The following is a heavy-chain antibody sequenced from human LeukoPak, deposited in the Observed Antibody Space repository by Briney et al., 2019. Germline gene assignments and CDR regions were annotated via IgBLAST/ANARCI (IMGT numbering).Heavy chain of an antibody. D-gene: IGHD2-15*01. CDR3: ANHLEYCSTGSCPYFDY. J-gene: IGHJ4*02. Sequence: PGGSLRLSCAASGFTFSTTAMSWVRQAPGKGLEWVSAISASGDGTFYADSVKGRFTISRDNSKNMLYLQMNSLRADDTAVYYCANHLEYCSTGSCPYFDYWGQGTLVTVSS. V-gene: IGHV3-23*01. CDR1: GFTFSTTA. CDR2: ISASGDGT.